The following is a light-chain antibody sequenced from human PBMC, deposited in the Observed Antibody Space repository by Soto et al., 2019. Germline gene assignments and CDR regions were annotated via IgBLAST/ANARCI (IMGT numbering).Light chain of an antibody. J-gene: IGLJ1*01. CDR1: SSDVGDYNY. CDR2: EVT. Sequence: SALTQPASVSGSPGQSITISCPGTSSDVGDYNYVSWYQHHPGKAPKLMFYEVTNRPSGVSNRFSGSKSGNTASLTISGLQAEDEAEYYCSSYTSSSTYVFGSGTKVTVL. CDR3: SSYTSSSTYV. V-gene: IGLV2-14*01.